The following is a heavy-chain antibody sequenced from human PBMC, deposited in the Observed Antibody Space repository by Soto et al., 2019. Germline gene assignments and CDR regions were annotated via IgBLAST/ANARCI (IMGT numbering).Heavy chain of an antibody. V-gene: IGHV3-74*01. CDR1: GFTFSSYW. CDR2: INSGGSST. Sequence: EVQLVESGGGLVQPGGSLRLSCAASGFTFSSYWMHWVRQAPGKGLVWVSRINSGGSSTSYADSVKSRFDISRNNAKNTMYLKMHHLRAEEKAVYYCARGRITVVRGGQYYYYYMDVWGKGTTVTVSS. D-gene: IGHD3-10*01. J-gene: IGHJ6*03. CDR3: ARGRITVVRGGQYYYYYMDV.